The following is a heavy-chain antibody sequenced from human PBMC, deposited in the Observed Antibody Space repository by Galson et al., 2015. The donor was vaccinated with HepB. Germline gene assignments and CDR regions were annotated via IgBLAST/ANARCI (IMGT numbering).Heavy chain of an antibody. CDR3: ARGGHLDISGPHGF. Sequence: SLRLSCAVSGFTVSDSYMSWVRQPPGKGLDWVSVLYSGGNTYYADSVKGRFTISRDNSKNTLYLQMNSLRAEDTAIYYCARGGHLDISGPHGFWGQGTLVTVSS. CDR2: LYSGGNT. V-gene: IGHV3-53*01. CDR1: GFTVSDSY. J-gene: IGHJ4*02. D-gene: IGHD3-22*01.